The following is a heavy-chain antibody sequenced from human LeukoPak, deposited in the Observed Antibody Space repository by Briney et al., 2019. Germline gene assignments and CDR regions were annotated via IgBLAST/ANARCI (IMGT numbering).Heavy chain of an antibody. CDR1: GFTVSSNF. J-gene: IGHJ4*02. D-gene: IGHD6-13*01. CDR2: IHSGGTT. CDR3: ATPSPGGAAAGLFDY. V-gene: IGHV3-53*04. Sequence: GGCLRLSCEASGFTVSSNFMNWVRQAPGKGLEWDSVIHSGGTTYYADSVEGRFTISRHNSKNPLYLRMNSLRVEDTAVYYCATPSPGGAAAGLFDYWGQGTLVTVSS.